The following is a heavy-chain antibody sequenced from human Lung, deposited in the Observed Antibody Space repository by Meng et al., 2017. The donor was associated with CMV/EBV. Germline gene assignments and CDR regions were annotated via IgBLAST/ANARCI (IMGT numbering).Heavy chain of an antibody. D-gene: IGHD5-18*01. Sequence: GGSLRLSCAASGFTFSSYWMSWVRQAPGKGLEWVANIKQDGSEKYYVDSVKGRFTISRDNAKNSLYLQMNSLRAEDTAVYYCARERIVDTAMGLFDYWGQGTXVTVSS. CDR1: GFTFSSYW. V-gene: IGHV3-7*01. CDR2: IKQDGSEK. CDR3: ARERIVDTAMGLFDY. J-gene: IGHJ4*02.